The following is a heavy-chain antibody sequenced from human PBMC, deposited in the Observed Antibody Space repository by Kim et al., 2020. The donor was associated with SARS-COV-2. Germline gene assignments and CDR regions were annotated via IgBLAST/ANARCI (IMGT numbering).Heavy chain of an antibody. Sequence: ASVKVSCKASGYTFTNYARHWVRQAPGQRLEWMGWINAGNGNTRYSQNFQGRVTFTGDTSASTASMELSSLRSEDTAVYYCARGDCSGTTCFNPRHDYWGQGTLVTVSS. D-gene: IGHD2-2*01. CDR3: ARGDCSGTTCFNPRHDY. CDR1: GYTFTNYA. CDR2: INAGNGNT. V-gene: IGHV1-3*01. J-gene: IGHJ4*02.